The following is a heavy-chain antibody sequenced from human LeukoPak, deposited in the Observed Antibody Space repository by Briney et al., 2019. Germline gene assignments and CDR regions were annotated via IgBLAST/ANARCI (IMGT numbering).Heavy chain of an antibody. J-gene: IGHJ5*02. D-gene: IGHD3-10*01. Sequence: SETLSLTCTVSGSSISSYYWSWIRQPPGKGLEWIGYIYTSGSTNYNPSLKSRVTISVDTSKNHFSLKLSSVTAADTAVYYCARGASITMVRGVIDNWFDPWGQGTLVTVSS. V-gene: IGHV4-4*09. CDR3: ARGASITMVRGVIDNWFDP. CDR2: IYTSGST. CDR1: GSSISSYY.